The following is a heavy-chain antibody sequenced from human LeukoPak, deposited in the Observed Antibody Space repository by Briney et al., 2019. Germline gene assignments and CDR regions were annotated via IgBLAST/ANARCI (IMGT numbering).Heavy chain of an antibody. CDR3: ASGQMFTSGGFDY. J-gene: IGHJ4*02. D-gene: IGHD6-19*01. CDR1: GFTVSTKY. V-gene: IGHV3-53*01. Sequence: GGSLRLSCVVSGFTVSTKYMTWVRQAPGKGLEWVSVIYTGGNTYYADSGEGRFTISRDKSKNTLYLQMNSLRAEDTALYYCASGQMFTSGGFDYWGQGALVTVSS. CDR2: IYTGGNT.